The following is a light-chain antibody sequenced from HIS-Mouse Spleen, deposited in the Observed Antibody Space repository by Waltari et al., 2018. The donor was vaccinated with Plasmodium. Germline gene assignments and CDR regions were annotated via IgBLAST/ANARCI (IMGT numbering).Light chain of an antibody. CDR2: GAS. CDR3: QQYNNWSFT. Sequence: EIVMTKSPATLSVSPGERATLSCRASQSVSSNLAWHQQKPGQAPRLLIYGASTRATGIPARFSGSGSGTEFTLTISSLQSEDFAVYYCQQYNNWSFTFGPGTKVDIK. CDR1: QSVSSN. J-gene: IGKJ3*01. V-gene: IGKV3-15*01.